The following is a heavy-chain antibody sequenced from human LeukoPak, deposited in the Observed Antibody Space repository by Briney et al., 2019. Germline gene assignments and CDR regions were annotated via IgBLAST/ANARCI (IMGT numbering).Heavy chain of an antibody. D-gene: IGHD6-13*01. J-gene: IGHJ6*03. V-gene: IGHV1-69*05. Sequence: FGTANYAQKFQGRVTITTDESTSTAYMELSSLRSEDTAVYYCARVGSSSSHFYYYYMDVWGKGTTVTVSS. CDR2: FGTA. CDR3: ARVGSSSSHFYYYYMDV.